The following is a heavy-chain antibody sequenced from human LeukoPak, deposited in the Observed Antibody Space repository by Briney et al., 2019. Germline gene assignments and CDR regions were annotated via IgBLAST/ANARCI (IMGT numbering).Heavy chain of an antibody. D-gene: IGHD2-15*01. CDR1: GGSISSYY. Sequence: SVTLSLTCTVSGGSISSYYWSWIRQPAGKGLEWIGRIYTSGSTNYNPSLKSRVTMSVDTSKNQFSLKLSSVTAADTAVYYCAKIPRSGGSCLTFDPWGQGTRVTVSS. V-gene: IGHV4-4*07. CDR3: AKIPRSGGSCLTFDP. CDR2: IYTSGST. J-gene: IGHJ5*02.